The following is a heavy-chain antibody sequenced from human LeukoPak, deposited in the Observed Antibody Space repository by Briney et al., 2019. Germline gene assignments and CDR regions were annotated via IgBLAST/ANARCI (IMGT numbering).Heavy chain of an antibody. CDR3: AKSHTPYCSGPTSYVFDF. Sequence: GGSLRLSCAASGFTFSSYAMSWVRQAPGKGLEWVSHINVNGAATSYADSVKGRFTISRDNSKNTLYLQLNSLRAEDTAVFYCAKSHTPYCSGPTSYVFDFWGQGTLVTVSS. D-gene: IGHD2-15*01. V-gene: IGHV3-23*01. CDR2: INVNGAAT. J-gene: IGHJ4*02. CDR1: GFTFSSYA.